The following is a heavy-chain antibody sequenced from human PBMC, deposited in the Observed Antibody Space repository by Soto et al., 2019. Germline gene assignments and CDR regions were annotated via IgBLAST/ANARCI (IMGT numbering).Heavy chain of an antibody. V-gene: IGHV2-70*01. J-gene: IGHJ5*02. CDR3: ARGRDECSGGSCSYNWFDP. CDR2: IDWYDNK. Sequence: GSGPTLVNPTHTLTLTCTFSGFSLSTTGMCVSWIRQPPGKALEWLALIDWYDNKFYSSSLKTRLTISKDASNNQVVLTMTNMDPVDTATYFCARGRDECSGGSCSYNWFDPWGQGTMVTVSS. CDR1: GFSLSTTGMC. D-gene: IGHD2-15*01.